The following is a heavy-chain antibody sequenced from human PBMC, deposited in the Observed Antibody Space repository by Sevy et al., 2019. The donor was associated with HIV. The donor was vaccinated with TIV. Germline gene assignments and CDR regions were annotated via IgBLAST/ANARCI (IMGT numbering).Heavy chain of an antibody. J-gene: IGHJ4*02. CDR1: GYSFTGFY. CDR3: VRGYIGSGSDRLLY. V-gene: IGHV1-2*02. CDR2: INPNNGDA. D-gene: IGHD3-10*01. Sequence: ASVKVSCKASGYSFTGFYIHWMRQAPGQGLEWMGWINPNNGDAKYAKKYQGRVTMTRDTSATTTYMELNSLRSDDTAMYYSVRGYIGSGSDRLLYWGQGAPVTVSS.